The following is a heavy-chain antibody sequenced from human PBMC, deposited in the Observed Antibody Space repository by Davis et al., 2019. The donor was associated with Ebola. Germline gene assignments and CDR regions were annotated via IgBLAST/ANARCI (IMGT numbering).Heavy chain of an antibody. CDR1: GYSFTSYW. Sequence: GESLKISCKGSGYSFTSYWIGWVRQMPGKGLEWMGIIYPGDSDTRYSPSFQGQVTISADKSISTAYLQWSSLKASDTAMYYCARQLGDDFWSIPGAFDIWGQGTMVTVSS. V-gene: IGHV5-51*01. D-gene: IGHD3-3*01. CDR3: ARQLGDDFWSIPGAFDI. J-gene: IGHJ3*02. CDR2: IYPGDSDT.